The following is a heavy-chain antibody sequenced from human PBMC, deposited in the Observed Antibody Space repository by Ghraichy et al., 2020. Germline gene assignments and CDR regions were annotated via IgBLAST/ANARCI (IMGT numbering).Heavy chain of an antibody. CDR2: IYYSGST. CDR1: GGSISSGDYY. Sequence: SETLSLTCTVSGGSISSGDYYWSWIRQPPGKGLEWIGYIYYSGSTYYNPSLKSRVTISVDTSKNQFSLKLSSVTAADTAVYYCARDHCSSTSCYYLSNSYGMDVWGQGTTVTVSS. J-gene: IGHJ6*02. CDR3: ARDHCSSTSCYYLSNSYGMDV. D-gene: IGHD2-2*01. V-gene: IGHV4-30-4*01.